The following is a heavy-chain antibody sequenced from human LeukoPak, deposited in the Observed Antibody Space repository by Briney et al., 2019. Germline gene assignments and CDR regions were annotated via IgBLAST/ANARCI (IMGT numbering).Heavy chain of an antibody. V-gene: IGHV3-23*01. CDR1: GFAFSSYA. D-gene: IGHD4-23*01. CDR2: ISGSGGST. J-gene: IGHJ4*02. Sequence: GGSLRLSCAASGFAFSSYAVSWVRQAPGKGLEWVSAISGSGGSTYYADSVKGRFTISRDNSKNTLYLQMNSLRAEDTAVYYCAKSPLGNPFDYWGQGTLVTVSS. CDR3: AKSPLGNPFDY.